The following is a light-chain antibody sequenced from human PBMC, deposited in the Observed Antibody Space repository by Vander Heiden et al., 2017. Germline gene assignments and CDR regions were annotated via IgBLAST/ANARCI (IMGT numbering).Light chain of an antibody. CDR1: EDITIY. J-gene: IGKJ2*01. Sequence: DIQMTQSPSSLSASVGDRVTITCQASEDITIYLNWYQQKPGKAPQLLIYDTSNLETGVSSRFSGSGSGTYFTFTISSLQPEDIATYYCHQYDNLPYTFGQGTKLGI. CDR2: DTS. CDR3: HQYDNLPYT. V-gene: IGKV1-33*01.